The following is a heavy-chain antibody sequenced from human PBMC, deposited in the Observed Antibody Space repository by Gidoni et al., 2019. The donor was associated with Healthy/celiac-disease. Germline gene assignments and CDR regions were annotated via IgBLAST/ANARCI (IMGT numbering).Heavy chain of an antibody. CDR3: AKVGNWNDYAY. J-gene: IGHJ4*02. Sequence: EVQLLESGGGLVQPGGSLRLSGAASGFTFSSYAMGWVRQAPGKGLEWVSAISGSGGSTYYADSVKGRFTISRDNSKNTLYLQMNSLRAEDTAVYYCAKVGNWNDYAYWGQGTLVTVSS. V-gene: IGHV3-23*01. CDR2: ISGSGGST. D-gene: IGHD1-1*01. CDR1: GFTFSSYA.